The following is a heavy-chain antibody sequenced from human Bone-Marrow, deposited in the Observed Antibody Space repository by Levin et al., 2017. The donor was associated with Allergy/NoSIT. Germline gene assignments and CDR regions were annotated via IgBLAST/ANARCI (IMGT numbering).Heavy chain of an antibody. J-gene: IGHJ6*02. Sequence: LSLTCAASGFTFPLYSMSWVRQAPGKGLEWVANMNQDGSDKYYVDSVKGRFTISRDNAKNSLYLQMNNLRAEDTAVFYCARRILVRGVLSGGVDVWGQGTTVTVSS. CDR3: ARRILVRGVLSGGVDV. CDR1: GFTFPLYS. D-gene: IGHD3-10*01. CDR2: MNQDGSDK. V-gene: IGHV3-7*01.